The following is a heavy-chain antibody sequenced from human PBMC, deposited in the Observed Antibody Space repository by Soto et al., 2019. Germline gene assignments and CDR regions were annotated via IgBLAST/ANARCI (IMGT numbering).Heavy chain of an antibody. CDR2: IIPVLGIA. V-gene: IGHV1-69*02. J-gene: IGHJ4*02. Sequence: QVQLVQSGAEVKKPGSSVKVSCKAYGGTFRSYTISWVRQAPGQGLEWMGRIIPVLGIAHYAQKLQGRVTITADKSTRTAYMELSSLRSEDTAVYYCAVDTAVVYDYWGQGTLVSVSS. CDR3: AVDTAVVYDY. D-gene: IGHD5-18*01. CDR1: GGTFRSYT.